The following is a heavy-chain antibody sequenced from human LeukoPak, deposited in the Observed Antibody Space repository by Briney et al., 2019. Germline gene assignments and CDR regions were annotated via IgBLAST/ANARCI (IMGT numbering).Heavy chain of an antibody. CDR2: IKQDGSEK. V-gene: IGHV3-7*03. D-gene: IGHD3-16*02. CDR1: GFTFSSYW. CDR3: ARVGYVWGSYRYDY. Sequence: GGSLRLSCAASGFTFSSYWMSWVRQAPGKGLEWVANIKQDGSEKYYVDSVKGRFTISRDNAKNSLYLQMNSLRAEDTAVYYCARVGYVWGSYRYDYWGQGTLVTVSS. J-gene: IGHJ4*02.